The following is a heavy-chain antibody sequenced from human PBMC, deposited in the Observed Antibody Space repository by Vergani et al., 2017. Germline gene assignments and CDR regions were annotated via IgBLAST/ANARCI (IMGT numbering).Heavy chain of an antibody. Sequence: EVQLVESGGGLAQPGGSLRLSCAASGFTFSSYEMNWVRQAPGKGLEWVSYITSGGTIIYYAESVKGRFTISRDNAKNSLYLQMNSLRAEDTAVYYCARGGRDDFWSGYYTGGYYYGMDVWGQGTTVTVSS. J-gene: IGHJ6*02. CDR3: ARGGRDDFWSGYYTGGYYYGMDV. D-gene: IGHD3-3*01. CDR1: GFTFSSYE. V-gene: IGHV3-48*03. CDR2: ITSGGTII.